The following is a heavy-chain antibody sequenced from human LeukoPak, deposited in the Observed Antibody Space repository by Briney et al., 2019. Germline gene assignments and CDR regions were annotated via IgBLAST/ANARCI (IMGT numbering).Heavy chain of an antibody. CDR1: GGSISGGSYY. J-gene: IGHJ5*02. CDR2: IYSSGST. CDR3: ARGSIAASGAKWFDP. Sequence: SETLSLTCSVSGGSISGGSYYWSWIRQPAGKGLEWVGRIYSSGSTNYNPSLKSRVTMSVDTSKNQFSLKVSSVIAADMAVYYCARGSIAASGAKWFDPWGQGTLVTVSS. D-gene: IGHD6-13*01. V-gene: IGHV4-61*02.